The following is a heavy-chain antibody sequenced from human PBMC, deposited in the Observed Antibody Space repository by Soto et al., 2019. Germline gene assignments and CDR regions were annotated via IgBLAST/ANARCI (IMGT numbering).Heavy chain of an antibody. V-gene: IGHV4-34*01. CDR1: SGSFSTYY. CDR2: ISRSGST. D-gene: IGHD1-1*01. CDR3: ASPGKYTNSPIDY. Sequence: PSETLSLTCAVYSGSFSTYYWGWIRQPPGKGLEWIGEISRSGSTNYNPSLMSRVTISIDTSKNQFSLKLDSVTAADTAVYYCASPGKYTNSPIDYWGQVTQVTVSS. J-gene: IGHJ4*02.